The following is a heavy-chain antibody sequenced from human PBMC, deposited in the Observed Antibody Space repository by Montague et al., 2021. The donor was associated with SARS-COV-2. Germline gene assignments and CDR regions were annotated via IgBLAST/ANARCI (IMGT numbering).Heavy chain of an antibody. J-gene: IGHJ4*02. CDR2: LYITGST. CDR1: GGSISSYY. V-gene: IGHV4-4*07. CDR3: ASIPTRLNTGRGVIGN. D-gene: IGHD3-16*02. Sequence: SETLSLTCTVSGGSISSYYWSWIRQSAGKGLEWIGRLYITGSTNXXSALEGRVTMSVDTSRNQFYLKLTSVTAADTAVYYRASIPTRLNTGRGVIGNWGQGVLVTGSS.